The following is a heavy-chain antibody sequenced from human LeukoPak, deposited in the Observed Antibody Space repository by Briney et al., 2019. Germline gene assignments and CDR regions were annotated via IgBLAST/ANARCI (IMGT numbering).Heavy chain of an antibody. CDR2: IYYSGTT. V-gene: IGHV4-39*07. J-gene: IGHJ4*02. Sequence: PSETLSLTCTVSGGSISSSSYYWGWIRQPPGTGLGWIGSIYYSGTTYYNPSLKSRVTISVDTSKNQFSLKLSSVTAADTAVYYCAREFATSGPGPDWGQGTLVTVSS. CDR1: GGSISSSSYY. D-gene: IGHD3-10*01. CDR3: AREFATSGPGPD.